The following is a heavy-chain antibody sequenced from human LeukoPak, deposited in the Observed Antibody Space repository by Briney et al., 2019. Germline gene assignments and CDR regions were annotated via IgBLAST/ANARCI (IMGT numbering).Heavy chain of an antibody. CDR1: GFSVSNNY. D-gene: IGHD6-19*01. CDR2: IYSRGGT. J-gene: IGHJ4*02. CDR3: ARARGGWQNFDY. V-gene: IGHV3-53*01. Sequence: GGSLRLSCAVSGFSVSNNYMNWVRQAPGKGLEWVSLIYSRGGTSYADSVKGRFTISRDSSKNTLFLQMNSLRVEDTAVYYCARARGGWQNFDYWGQGTLVTVSS.